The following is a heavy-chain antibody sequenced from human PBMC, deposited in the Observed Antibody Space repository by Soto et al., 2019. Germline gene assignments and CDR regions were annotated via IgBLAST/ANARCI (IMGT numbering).Heavy chain of an antibody. CDR2: ISYDGSNK. J-gene: IGHJ4*02. Sequence: QVQLVESGGGVVQPGRSLRLSCAASGFTFSSYAMHWGRQAPGKGLEWVAVISYDGSNKYYADSVKGRFTISRDNSKNTLYLQMNSLRAEDTAVYYCARGPVGAVDYWGQGTLVTVSS. D-gene: IGHD1-26*01. CDR1: GFTFSSYA. CDR3: ARGPVGAVDY. V-gene: IGHV3-30-3*01.